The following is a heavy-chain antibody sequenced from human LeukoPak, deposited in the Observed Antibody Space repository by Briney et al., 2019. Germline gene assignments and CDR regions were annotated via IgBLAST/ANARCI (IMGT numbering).Heavy chain of an antibody. CDR3: VRAGLPYAFDI. CDR1: GFTFSGHY. J-gene: IGHJ3*02. V-gene: IGHV3-74*01. CDR2: IKSDSDGRTT. Sequence: PGGSLRLSCAASGFTFSGHYMYWVRQAPGKGLVWVSRIKSDSDGRTTTYADSVKGRFTISRDNAKNTLYLQMNSLRAEDTALYYCVRAGLPYAFDIWGQGTMVTVSS. D-gene: IGHD5-12*01.